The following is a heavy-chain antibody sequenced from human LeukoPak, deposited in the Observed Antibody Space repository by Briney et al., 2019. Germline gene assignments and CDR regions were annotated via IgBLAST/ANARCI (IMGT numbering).Heavy chain of an antibody. CDR3: ARDSVVVAATLDY. D-gene: IGHD2-15*01. CDR2: ISAYNGNT. CDR1: GYTFTTYG. Sequence: WASVKVSCKTSGYTFTTYGFSWVRQATGQGLEWMGWISAYNGNTNYAQKLQGRVTMTTDTSTSTAYMELRSLRSDDTAVYYCARDSVVVAATLDYWGQGTLVTVSS. J-gene: IGHJ4*02. V-gene: IGHV1-18*01.